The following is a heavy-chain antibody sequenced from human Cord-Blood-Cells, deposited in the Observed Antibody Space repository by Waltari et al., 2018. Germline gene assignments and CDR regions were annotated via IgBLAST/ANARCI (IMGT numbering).Heavy chain of an antibody. J-gene: IGHJ5*02. Sequence: QVQLQQWGAGLLKPSETLSLTCAVYGGSFSGYYWSWIRQPPGKGLEWIGEINHSGSTNYNPSLKSRVTISVDTSKNQFSLKLSSVTAAYTAVYYCARPHYGDYGWFDPWGQGTLVTVSS. CDR3: ARPHYGDYGWFDP. V-gene: IGHV4-34*01. CDR2: INHSGST. CDR1: GGSFSGYY. D-gene: IGHD4-17*01.